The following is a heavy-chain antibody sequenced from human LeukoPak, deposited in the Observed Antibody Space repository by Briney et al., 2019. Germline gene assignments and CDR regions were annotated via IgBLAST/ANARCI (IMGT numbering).Heavy chain of an antibody. CDR1: GYTFTSYD. CDR2: MNPNSGNT. Sequence: ASVKVSCKASGYTFTSYDINWVRQATGQGLEWMGWMNPNSGNTGYAQKFQGRVTLTRDTSISTAYMELSSLRSDDTAFYYCARAPMGAAALYWGQGTLVTVSS. V-gene: IGHV1-8*01. J-gene: IGHJ4*02. CDR3: ARAPMGAAALY. D-gene: IGHD6-13*01.